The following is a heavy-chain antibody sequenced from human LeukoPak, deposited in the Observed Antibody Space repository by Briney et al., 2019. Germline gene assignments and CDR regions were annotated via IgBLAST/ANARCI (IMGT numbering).Heavy chain of an antibody. V-gene: IGHV3-30*03. CDR1: GFTFSSYG. J-gene: IGHJ4*02. CDR3: ARDFGITWAQYYFDY. Sequence: GGSLRLSCAASGFTFSSYGMSWVRQAPGRGLEWVAVISFDGSHKYYADSVTGRFTISRDNSKNTLYLQMDSLRTDDTAMYYCARDFGITWAQYYFDYWGQGTLVTVSS. D-gene: IGHD3-10*01. CDR2: ISFDGSHK.